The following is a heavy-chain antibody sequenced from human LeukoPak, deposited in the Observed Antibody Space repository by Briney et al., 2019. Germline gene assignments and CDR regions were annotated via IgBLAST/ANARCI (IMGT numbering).Heavy chain of an antibody. CDR1: GGSISSGSYY. V-gene: IGHV4-61*02. J-gene: IGHJ4*02. D-gene: IGHD3-9*01. CDR2: IYTSGST. Sequence: SETLSLTCTVSGGSISSGSYYWSWIRQPAGKGLEWIGRIYTSGSTNYNPSLKSRVTISVDTSKNQFSLKLSSVTAADTAVYYCASSEVLRYFDWLPSVDYWGQGTLVTVSS. CDR3: ASSEVLRYFDWLPSVDY.